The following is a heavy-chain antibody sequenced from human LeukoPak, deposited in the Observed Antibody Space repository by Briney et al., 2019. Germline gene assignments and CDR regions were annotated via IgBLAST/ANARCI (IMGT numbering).Heavy chain of an antibody. D-gene: IGHD5-24*01. CDR2: IRYDGSNK. CDR1: GFTFSSYG. CDR3: AKETIEDGYGDY. Sequence: PGGSLRLSCAASGFTFSSYGMHWIRQAPGKGLEWVAFIRYDGSNKYYADSVKGRFTISRDNSKNTLYLQMNSLRAEDTAVYYCAKETIEDGYGDYWGQGTLVTVSS. J-gene: IGHJ4*02. V-gene: IGHV3-30*02.